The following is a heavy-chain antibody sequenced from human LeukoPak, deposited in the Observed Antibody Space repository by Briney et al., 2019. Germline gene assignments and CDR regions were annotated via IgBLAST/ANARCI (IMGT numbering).Heavy chain of an antibody. CDR1: GFTFSSFA. CDR3: AKDGIDSRAFYYMDV. D-gene: IGHD3-22*01. Sequence: GGSLRLSCAASGFTFSSFAMSWIRQAPGKGLEWVSSVSTSGVGTYYADSVRGRFTISRDNSKNTLYLQMNSLRAEDTAVYYCAKDGIDSRAFYYMDVWGKGTTVTVSS. J-gene: IGHJ6*03. CDR2: VSTSGVGT. V-gene: IGHV3-23*01.